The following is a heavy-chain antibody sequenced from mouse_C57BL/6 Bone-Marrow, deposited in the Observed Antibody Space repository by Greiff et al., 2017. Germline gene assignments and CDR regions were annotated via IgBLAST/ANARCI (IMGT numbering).Heavy chain of an antibody. CDR3: ARDDWYFDV. CDR1: GFTFSSYG. V-gene: IGHV5-6*01. Sequence: EVKVVESGGDLVKPGGSLKLSCAASGFTFSSYGMSWVRQTPDKRLEWVATISSGGSYTYYPDSVKGRFTISRDNAKNTLYLQVSSLKSEDTAMYYCARDDWYFDVWGTGTTVTVSS. CDR2: ISSGGSYT. J-gene: IGHJ1*03.